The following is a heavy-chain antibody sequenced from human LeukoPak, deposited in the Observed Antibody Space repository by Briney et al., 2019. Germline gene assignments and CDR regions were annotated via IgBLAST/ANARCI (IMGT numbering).Heavy chain of an antibody. CDR3: ARDFRRYSYGPVDY. D-gene: IGHD5-18*01. J-gene: IGHJ4*02. V-gene: IGHV3-30-3*01. CDR2: TSSDLNMK. CDR1: GFTFRNYV. Sequence: GGSLRLSCAASGFTFRNYVIHWVRQAPGKGLEWVAVTSSDLNMKLYADSVKGRFTISRDNSKNTLHLQMDSLRVEDTAMYFCARDFRRYSYGPVDYWGQGTLVTVSS.